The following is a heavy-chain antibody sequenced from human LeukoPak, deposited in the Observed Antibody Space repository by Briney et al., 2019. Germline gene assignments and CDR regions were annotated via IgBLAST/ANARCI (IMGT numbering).Heavy chain of an antibody. CDR1: GYSISSGYY. D-gene: IGHD3-10*01. CDR2: IYHSAST. Sequence: SETLSLTCAVSGYSISSGYYWGWIRQPPGKGLEWIGSIYHSASTYYNPSLKSRVNISVDTSKNQFSLKLSSVTAADTAVYYCARENYGSGSYTWGQGTLVTVSS. J-gene: IGHJ5*02. V-gene: IGHV4-38-2*02. CDR3: ARENYGSGSYT.